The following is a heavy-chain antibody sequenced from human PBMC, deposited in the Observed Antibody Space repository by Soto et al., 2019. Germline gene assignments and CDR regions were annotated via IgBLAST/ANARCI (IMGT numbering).Heavy chain of an antibody. CDR2: ISVSVGST. Sequence: EVQLLESGGGLVQPGGSLRLSCAASVFTFSSYAMSWVRQAPGKGLDWVSAISVSVGSTYYADSVKGRFTISRDNSKNTLYLQMNSLRAEDTAVYYCAKVERAVAGIIDWGQGTLVTVSS. V-gene: IGHV3-23*01. D-gene: IGHD6-19*01. J-gene: IGHJ4*02. CDR3: AKVERAVAGIID. CDR1: VFTFSSYA.